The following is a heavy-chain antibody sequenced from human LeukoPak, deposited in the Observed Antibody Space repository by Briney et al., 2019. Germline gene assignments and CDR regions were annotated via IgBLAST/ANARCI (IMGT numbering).Heavy chain of an antibody. V-gene: IGHV4-34*01. Sequence: SETLSLTCAVYGGSFSGYYWSWIRQPPGKGLEWIGEINHSGSTNYNPSLKSRVTISVDTSKNQFSLKLTSVTAADTAVYYCARIYYSSSYDYWYFDLWGRGTLVTVSS. J-gene: IGHJ2*01. CDR3: ARIYYSSSYDYWYFDL. D-gene: IGHD6-13*01. CDR1: GGSFSGYY. CDR2: INHSGST.